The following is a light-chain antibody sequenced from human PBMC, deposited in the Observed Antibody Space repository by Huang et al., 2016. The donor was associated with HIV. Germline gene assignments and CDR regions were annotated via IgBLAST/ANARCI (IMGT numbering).Light chain of an antibody. V-gene: IGKV2-28*01. J-gene: IGKJ5*01. CDR3: MQALQTPT. CDR2: LGS. Sequence: DIVVTQSPLSLSVTPGEAASISCRSSQSLLHSNGYNYLDWYLQKPGQSPQLLIYLGSNRASGGPARFSGSGSGTDFTLKISRVAADDVGVYYCMQALQTPTFGQGTRLEIK. CDR1: QSLLHSNGYNY.